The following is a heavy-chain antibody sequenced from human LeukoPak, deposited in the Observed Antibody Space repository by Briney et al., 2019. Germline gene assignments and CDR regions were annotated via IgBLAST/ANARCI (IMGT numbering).Heavy chain of an antibody. V-gene: IGHV3-33*01. J-gene: IGHJ4*02. D-gene: IGHD1-14*01. Sequence: GRSLRLSCAGSGFTFGGYGMRWFRQTPGKGLEWVAVIAYDGSRAFYADSVKGRFTISRDNSKNTMSVQMDDLRAEDTAVYYCTRYNNDHFDYWGQGTLVTVSP. CDR1: GFTFGGYG. CDR2: IAYDGSRA. CDR3: TRYNNDHFDY.